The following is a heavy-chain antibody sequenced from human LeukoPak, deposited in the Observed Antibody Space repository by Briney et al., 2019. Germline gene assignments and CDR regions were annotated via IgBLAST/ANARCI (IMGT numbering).Heavy chain of an antibody. CDR2: INPITGDT. J-gene: IGHJ5*02. V-gene: IGHV1-2*02. Sequence: ASVKVSCKTSGYTFTDYFMHWLRQAPGQGPEWMGWINPITGDTNYPRKFQGRVFMTRDTSITTVYMELSRLRSDDTAVYFCARNFFDSGSYYNSHCFDPWGQGTLVTVSS. D-gene: IGHD3-10*01. CDR3: ARNFFDSGSYYNSHCFDP. CDR1: GYTFTDYF.